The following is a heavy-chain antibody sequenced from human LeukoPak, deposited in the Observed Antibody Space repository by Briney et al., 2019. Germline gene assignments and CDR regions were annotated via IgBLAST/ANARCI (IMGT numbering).Heavy chain of an antibody. Sequence: ASVKVSCKASGYTFTSYAMNWVRQAPGQGLEWMGWINTNTGNPTYAQGFTGRFVFSLDTSVSTAYLQISSLKVEDTAVYYCARGGRWLQYFLRDYWGQGTLVTVSS. V-gene: IGHV7-4-1*02. CDR3: ARGGRWLQYFLRDY. D-gene: IGHD5-24*01. CDR1: GYTFTSYA. CDR2: INTNTGNP. J-gene: IGHJ4*02.